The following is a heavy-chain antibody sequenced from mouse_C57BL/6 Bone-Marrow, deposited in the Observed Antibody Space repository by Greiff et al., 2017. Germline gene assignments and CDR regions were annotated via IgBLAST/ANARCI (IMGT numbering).Heavy chain of an antibody. Sequence: VQLQQSGAELVRPGASVTLSCKASGYTFTDYEMHWVKQTPVHGLEWIGAIDPETGGTAYNQKFKGKSTLTVDKSSSTAYMQLSSLTSEDSAVYYCAREDYGNFDVWGTGTTVTVSS. V-gene: IGHV1-15*01. CDR2: IDPETGGT. J-gene: IGHJ1*03. CDR3: AREDYGNFDV. CDR1: GYTFTDYE. D-gene: IGHD1-1*01.